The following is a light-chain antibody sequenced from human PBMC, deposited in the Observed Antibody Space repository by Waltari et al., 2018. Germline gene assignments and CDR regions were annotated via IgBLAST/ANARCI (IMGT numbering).Light chain of an antibody. CDR3: QHYVRLPAT. CDR1: QSVSRT. J-gene: IGKJ1*01. CDR2: GAS. Sequence: EIVLTQSPGTLSLSPGERATLSCRASQSVSRTLAWYHQKPGQAPKLLIYGASIRATGIPDRFTGSWSWTDFSLTISSLEPEDFAIYFCQHYVRLPATFGQGTKVEIK. V-gene: IGKV3-20*01.